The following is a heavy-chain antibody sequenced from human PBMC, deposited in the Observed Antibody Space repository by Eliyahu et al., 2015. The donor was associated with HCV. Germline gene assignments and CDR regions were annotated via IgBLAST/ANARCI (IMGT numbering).Heavy chain of an antibody. Sequence: QVQLQESGPGLVKPSETLSLXCXVSGYSISSGXXXXWIRQPPGKGLEWIGNIYXSGGTNYHPSLKSRVTISVDTSKNQFSLKLSSVTAADTAVYYCARWRDYDFWSGYSNWFDPWGQGTLVTVSS. CDR2: IYXSGGT. CDR3: ARWRDYDFWSGYSNWFDP. V-gene: IGHV4-38-2*01. CDR1: GYSISSGXX. D-gene: IGHD3-3*01. J-gene: IGHJ5*02.